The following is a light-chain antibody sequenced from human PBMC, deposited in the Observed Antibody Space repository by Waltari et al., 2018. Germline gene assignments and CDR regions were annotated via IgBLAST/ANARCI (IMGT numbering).Light chain of an antibody. V-gene: IGKV3-15*01. Sequence: EIVMTQSPATLSVSPGGRATLSCRASQSVSSNLAWYQQKPGQAPSLLIYGASTRATGIPARFSGSWSGTEFTLTISSLQSEDFAVYYCQQYNNWPLTFGQGTKVEIK. CDR2: GAS. CDR3: QQYNNWPLT. CDR1: QSVSSN. J-gene: IGKJ1*01.